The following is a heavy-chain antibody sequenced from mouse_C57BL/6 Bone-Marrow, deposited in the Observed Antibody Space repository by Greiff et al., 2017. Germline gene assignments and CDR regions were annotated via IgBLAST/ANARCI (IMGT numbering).Heavy chain of an antibody. D-gene: IGHD2-4*01. CDR2: IYPRGGNT. V-gene: IGHV1-81*01. J-gene: IGHJ3*01. CDR1: GYTFPSYG. CDR3: ARPNYDY. Sequence: QVQLQQSGAELARPGASVILSCRASGYTFPSYGLSWVNQRTGKGLEWIGEIYPRGGNTYYNEKFKGKATLTADKTSSTAYMELRSLTSEDSAVYFCARPNYDYGGQGALLTVSA.